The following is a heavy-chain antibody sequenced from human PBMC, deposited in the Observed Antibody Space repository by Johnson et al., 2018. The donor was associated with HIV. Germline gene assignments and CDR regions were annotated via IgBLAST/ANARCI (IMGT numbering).Heavy chain of an antibody. CDR1: GFIVSRNY. V-gene: IGHV3-48*03. D-gene: IGHD3-22*01. CDR2: ISSSGSTI. CDR3: ARDLTYYYDSSGYYRNTDAFDI. Sequence: VQLVESGGVFVQRLSCVVSGFIVSRNYINWVRQAPGKGLEWVSYISSSGSTIYYADSVKGRFTISRDNAKNSLYLQMNSLRAEDTAVYYCARDLTYYYDSSGYYRNTDAFDIWGQGTMVTVSS. J-gene: IGHJ3*02.